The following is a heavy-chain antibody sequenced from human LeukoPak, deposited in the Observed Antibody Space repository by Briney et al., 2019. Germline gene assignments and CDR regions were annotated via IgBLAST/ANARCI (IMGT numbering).Heavy chain of an antibody. Sequence: PSETLSLTCTVSGGSISSSSYYWGWIRQPPGKGLEWIGSIYYSGSTYYNPSLESRVTISVDTSKNQFSLKLSSVTAADTAVYYCARQRQWLVHFDYWGQGTLVTVSS. D-gene: IGHD6-19*01. J-gene: IGHJ4*02. CDR3: ARQRQWLVHFDY. V-gene: IGHV4-39*01. CDR2: IYYSGST. CDR1: GGSISSSSYY.